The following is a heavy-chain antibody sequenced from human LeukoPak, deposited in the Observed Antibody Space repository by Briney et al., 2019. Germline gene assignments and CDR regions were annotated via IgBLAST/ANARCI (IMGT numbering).Heavy chain of an antibody. Sequence: GRSLRLSCAASGFTFDDYAMHWVRHAPGKGLEWVSLISGDGGSAYYADSVKGRFTISRDNSKNSLYLQMSSLKTEDTALYYCAKDKSSSRGRDSNLGYWGQGTLVTVSS. D-gene: IGHD6-6*01. V-gene: IGHV3-43*02. CDR3: AKDKSSSRGRDSNLGY. CDR1: GFTFDDYA. J-gene: IGHJ4*02. CDR2: ISGDGGSA.